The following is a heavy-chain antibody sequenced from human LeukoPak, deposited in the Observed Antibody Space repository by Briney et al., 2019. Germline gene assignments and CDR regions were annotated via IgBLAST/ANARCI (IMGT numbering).Heavy chain of an antibody. J-gene: IGHJ6*03. V-gene: IGHV3-30*02. CDR2: IRYDGSNK. CDR3: AKDGGDSSGYYLYYYYMDV. CDR1: GFTFSSYG. D-gene: IGHD3-22*01. Sequence: GGSLRLSCAASGFTFSSYGMHWVRQAPGKGLEWVAFIRYDGSNKYYADSVKGRFTISRDNSKNTLYLQMNSLRAEDTAVYYCAKDGGDSSGYYLYYYYMDVWGKGTTVTVSS.